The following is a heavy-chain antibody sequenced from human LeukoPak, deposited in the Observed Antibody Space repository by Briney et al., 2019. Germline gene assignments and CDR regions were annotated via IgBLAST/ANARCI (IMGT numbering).Heavy chain of an antibody. CDR2: INPNSGDT. CDR1: GYTFTGYH. CDR3: ARDYCSSTSCLFDY. Sequence: GASVKVSCKASGYTFTGYHLHWVRQAPGHGLEWMGRINPNSGDTIYAQEFQGRVTMTRDTSISTAYMELSRLRSDDTAVYYCARDYCSSTSCLFDYWGQGTLVTVSS. D-gene: IGHD2-2*01. J-gene: IGHJ4*02. V-gene: IGHV1-2*06.